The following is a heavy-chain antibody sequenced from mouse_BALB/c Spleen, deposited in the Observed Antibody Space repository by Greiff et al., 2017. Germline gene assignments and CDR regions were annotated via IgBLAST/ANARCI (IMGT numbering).Heavy chain of an antibody. CDR1: GYAFSSYW. CDR3: SRNDGYYLYAMDY. D-gene: IGHD2-3*01. Sequence: QVQLQQSGAELVRPGSSVKISCKASGYAFSSYWMNWVKQRPGQGLEWIGQIYPGDGDTNYNGKFKGKATLTADKSSSTAYMQLSSLTSEDSAVYFCSRNDGYYLYAMDYWGQGTSVTGSS. CDR2: IYPGDGDT. V-gene: IGHV1-80*01. J-gene: IGHJ4*01.